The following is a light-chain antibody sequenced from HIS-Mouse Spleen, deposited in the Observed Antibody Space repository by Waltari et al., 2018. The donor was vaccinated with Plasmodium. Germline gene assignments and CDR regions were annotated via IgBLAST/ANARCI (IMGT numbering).Light chain of an antibody. J-gene: IGLJ3*02. CDR3: YSTDSSGNHRV. V-gene: IGLV3-10*01. CDR1: ALPKNY. Sequence: SYELTQPPSVSVSPGQTARITCPCDALPKNYAYWYQQKSGQAPVLVIYEDSKRPSGIPERFSGSSSGTMATLTISGAQVEDEADYYCYSTDSSGNHRVFGGGTKLTVL. CDR2: EDS.